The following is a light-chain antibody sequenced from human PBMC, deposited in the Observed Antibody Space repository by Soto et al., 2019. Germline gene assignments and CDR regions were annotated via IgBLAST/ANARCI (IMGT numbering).Light chain of an antibody. CDR2: SGN. V-gene: IGLV1-44*01. CDR1: SSNIGSNI. J-gene: IGLJ3*02. Sequence: QSVLTQPPSASGTPGQRVTISCSGSSSNIGSNIVDWYHQLPGTAPKLLIYSGNQRPSGVPDRFSASKSGTSASLAIIGLQSEDDADYYCATWDDSLSGWLFGGGTKLTVL. CDR3: ATWDDSLSGWL.